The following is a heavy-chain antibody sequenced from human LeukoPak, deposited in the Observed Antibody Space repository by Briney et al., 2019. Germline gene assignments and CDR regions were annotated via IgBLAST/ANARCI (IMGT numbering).Heavy chain of an antibody. J-gene: IGHJ5*02. V-gene: IGHV1-3*01. Sequence: KFQGRVTITRDTSASTAYMELSSLRSEDTAVYYCARDLGITGTTGWFDPWGQGTLVTVSS. D-gene: IGHD1-7*01. CDR3: ARDLGITGTTGWFDP.